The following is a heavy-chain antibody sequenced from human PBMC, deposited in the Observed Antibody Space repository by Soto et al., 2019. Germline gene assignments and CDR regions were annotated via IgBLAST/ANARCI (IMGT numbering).Heavy chain of an antibody. Sequence: QVQLVESGGGVVQPGTSLRLSCAASGFMFSSYGMFWVRQAPGKGLEWVAVVTYDGSNAFYGESVKGRFTISRDNSKNTLYLQMNSLRPEDTAVYYCGKGKGVTRSGVVYFDYCGLGTPLTVSS. CDR2: VTYDGSNA. J-gene: IGHJ4*02. CDR3: GKGKGVTRSGVVYFDY. CDR1: GFMFSSYG. D-gene: IGHD3-3*01. V-gene: IGHV3-30*18.